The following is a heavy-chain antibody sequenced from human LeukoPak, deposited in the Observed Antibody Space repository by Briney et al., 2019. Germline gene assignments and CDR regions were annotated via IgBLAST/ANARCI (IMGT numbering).Heavy chain of an antibody. J-gene: IGHJ5*02. CDR1: GGSISSYY. D-gene: IGHD3-22*01. CDR3: ASIYDSSGYYPFDP. Sequence: SETLSLTCTVSGGSISSYYWSWIRQPPGKGLEWIGYIYYSGSTNYNPSLKSRVPISVDTSKNQFSLKLSSVTAADTAVYYCASIYDSSGYYPFDPWGQGTLVTVSS. CDR2: IYYSGST. V-gene: IGHV4-59*01.